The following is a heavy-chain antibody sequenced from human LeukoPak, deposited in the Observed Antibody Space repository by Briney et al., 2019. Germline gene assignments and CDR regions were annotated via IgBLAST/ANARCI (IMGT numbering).Heavy chain of an antibody. J-gene: IGHJ4*02. CDR1: GGSFSGYY. Sequence: SETLSLTCAVYGGSFSGYYWSWIRQPPGKGLEWIGEINHSGSTNYNPSLKSRVTILVDTSKNQFSLKLSSVTAADTAVYYCARAGRYSKGSWDYWGQGTLVTVSS. V-gene: IGHV4-34*01. D-gene: IGHD4-11*01. CDR2: INHSGST. CDR3: ARAGRYSKGSWDY.